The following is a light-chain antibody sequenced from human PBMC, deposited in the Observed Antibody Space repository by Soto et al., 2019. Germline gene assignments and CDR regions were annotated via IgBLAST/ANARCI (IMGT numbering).Light chain of an antibody. J-gene: IGLJ3*02. CDR3: QSYDYSLSGFWV. Sequence: QSLLTQPPSVSGAPGERVTISCSGSSSNIGAGYDVHWYQHLPGTAPKLLIYGNNNRPSGVPDRFSGSRSGTSASLAITGLQAEDEAAYYCQSYDYSLSGFWVFGGGTKLTVL. CDR1: SSNIGAGYD. CDR2: GNN. V-gene: IGLV1-40*01.